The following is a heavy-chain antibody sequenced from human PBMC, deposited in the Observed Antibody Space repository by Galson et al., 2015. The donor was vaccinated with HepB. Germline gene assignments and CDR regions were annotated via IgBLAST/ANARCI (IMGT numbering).Heavy chain of an antibody. Sequence: QSGAEVKKPGESLRISCKGSGYSFTSYWISWVRQMPGKGLEWMGRIDPSDSYTNYSPSFQGHVTISADKSISTAYLQWSSLKASDTAMYYCARHRTYYYGSGSYYFRRYFDYWGQGTLVTVSS. D-gene: IGHD3-10*01. V-gene: IGHV5-10-1*01. CDR2: IDPSDSYT. CDR1: GYSFTSYW. CDR3: ARHRTYYYGSGSYYFRRYFDY. J-gene: IGHJ4*02.